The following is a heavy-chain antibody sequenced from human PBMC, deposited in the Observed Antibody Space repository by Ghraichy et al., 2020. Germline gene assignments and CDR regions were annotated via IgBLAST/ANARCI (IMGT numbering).Heavy chain of an antibody. CDR2: ITHSGST. D-gene: IGHD2-2*02. CDR3: AGVPRRLQSSGIPDN. V-gene: IGHV4-34*01. Sequence: SETLSLTCAVSGGSLSGYYWTWIRQPPGKGLEWIGEITHSGSTNYNPSLKSRVTMSLDTSKNQISLRLSSVTPADTAVYFCAGVPRRLQSSGIPDNWGQGTLVTVSS. CDR1: GGSLSGYY. J-gene: IGHJ4*02.